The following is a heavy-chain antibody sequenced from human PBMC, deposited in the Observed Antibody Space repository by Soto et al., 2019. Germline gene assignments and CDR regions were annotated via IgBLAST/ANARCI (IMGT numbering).Heavy chain of an antibody. Sequence: GASVKVSCKASGYTFTSYYMHWVRQAPGQGLEWMGIINPSGGSTSYAQKFQGRVTMTRDTSTSTVYMELSSLRSEDTAVYYCARDRYYYDSSGYYYRTREYYFDYWGQGTLVTVSS. CDR3: ARDRYYYDSSGYYYRTREYYFDY. CDR2: INPSGGST. D-gene: IGHD3-22*01. J-gene: IGHJ4*02. V-gene: IGHV1-46*01. CDR1: GYTFTSYY.